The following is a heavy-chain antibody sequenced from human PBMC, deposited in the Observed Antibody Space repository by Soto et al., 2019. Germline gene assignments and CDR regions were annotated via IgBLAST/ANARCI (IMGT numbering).Heavy chain of an antibody. D-gene: IGHD3-9*01. CDR1: RYTFTSYG. V-gene: IGHV1-18*01. CDR3: ARDGRAYDILTGYYNYSGMDV. J-gene: IGHJ6*02. Sequence: APVKVSWKASRYTFTSYGISWVRQAPGKGLEGMGWISAYNGNTNYAQKLQGRVTMTTDTSTSTAYMELRSLRSDDTAVYYCARDGRAYDILTGYYNYSGMDVWGQGTTVTVSS. CDR2: ISAYNGNT.